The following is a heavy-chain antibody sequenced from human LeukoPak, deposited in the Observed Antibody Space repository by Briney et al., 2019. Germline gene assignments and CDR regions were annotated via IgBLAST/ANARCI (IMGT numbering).Heavy chain of an antibody. CDR2: IWYDGSNK. V-gene: IGHV3-33*01. CDR3: ARDYYYDSSGYWDYYFDY. Sequence: PGRSLRLSCAASGFTFSRFGMHWVRQAPGKGLEWVAVIWYDGSNKYYADSVKGRFTISRDNSKNTLYLGMNSLRAEDTAVYYCARDYYYDSSGYWDYYFDYWGQGTLVSVSS. D-gene: IGHD3-22*01. J-gene: IGHJ4*02. CDR1: GFTFSRFG.